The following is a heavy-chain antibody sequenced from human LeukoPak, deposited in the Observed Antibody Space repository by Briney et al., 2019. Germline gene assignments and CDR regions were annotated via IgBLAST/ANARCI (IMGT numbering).Heavy chain of an antibody. V-gene: IGHV4-34*01. CDR2: INHSGST. J-gene: IGHJ2*01. Sequence: PSETLSLTCAVYGGSFSGYYWSWIRQPPGKGLEWIGEINHSGSTNYNPSLKSRVTMSLDTSKNQFSLKLSSVTAADTAVYYCARTVRRDFWSGSWYFDLWGRGTLVIVSS. D-gene: IGHD3-3*01. CDR1: GGSFSGYY. CDR3: ARTVRRDFWSGSWYFDL.